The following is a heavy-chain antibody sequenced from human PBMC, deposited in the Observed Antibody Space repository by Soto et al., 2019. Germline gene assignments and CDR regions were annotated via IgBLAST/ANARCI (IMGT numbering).Heavy chain of an antibody. J-gene: IGHJ5*02. Sequence: GESLKISCKGSGYSFTSYWIGWVRQMPGKGLEWMGIIYPGDSDTRYSPSFQGQVTISADKSISTAYLQWSSLKASDTAMYYCARHSPYCSSTSCYGYNWFDPWGQGTMVTVYS. CDR2: IYPGDSDT. CDR3: ARHSPYCSSTSCYGYNWFDP. CDR1: GYSFTSYW. V-gene: IGHV5-51*01. D-gene: IGHD2-2*01.